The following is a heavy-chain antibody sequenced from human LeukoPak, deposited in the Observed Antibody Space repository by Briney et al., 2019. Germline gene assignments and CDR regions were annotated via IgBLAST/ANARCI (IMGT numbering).Heavy chain of an antibody. CDR3: ARVWGTVVSIRMDY. CDR1: GFTFSDYY. Sequence: GGSLRLSCAASGFTFSDYYMSWIRQAPGKGLEWVSYISSSGSTIYYADSVKGRFTISRDNAKNSLYLQMNSLRAEETAVYYCARVWGTVVSIRMDYWGQGTLVTVSS. V-gene: IGHV3-11*01. D-gene: IGHD2-15*01. CDR2: ISSSGSTI. J-gene: IGHJ4*02.